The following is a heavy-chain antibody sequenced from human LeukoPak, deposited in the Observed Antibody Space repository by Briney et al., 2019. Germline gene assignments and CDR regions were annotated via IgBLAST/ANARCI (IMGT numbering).Heavy chain of an antibody. Sequence: PSETLSLTCTVSGGSISSGGYYWSWIRQPPGKDLEWIGYIYHSGSTYYNPSLKSRVTISVDRSKNQFSLKLSSVTAADTAVYYCARAEEVVPAASHFDYWGQGTLVTVSS. D-gene: IGHD2-2*01. J-gene: IGHJ4*02. V-gene: IGHV4-30-2*01. CDR2: IYHSGST. CDR3: ARAEEVVPAASHFDY. CDR1: GGSISSGGYY.